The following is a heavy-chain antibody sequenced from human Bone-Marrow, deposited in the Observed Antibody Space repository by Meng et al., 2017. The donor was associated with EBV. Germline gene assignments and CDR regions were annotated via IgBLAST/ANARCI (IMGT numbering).Heavy chain of an antibody. CDR3: ASESGRGFTPDY. J-gene: IGHJ4*02. CDR1: GGHFRSDA. CDR2: LIPLSDEP. V-gene: IGHV1-69*01. D-gene: IGHD3-10*01. Sequence: VQVGQLGAGLKKLGSSWKVSGKTSGGHFRSDAFSWVRQAPGQGLECMGGLIPLSDEPHYAQKFQGRVTITADESTSTHYLDLSGLRAEDTAVYYCASESGRGFTPDYWGQGTLVTASS.